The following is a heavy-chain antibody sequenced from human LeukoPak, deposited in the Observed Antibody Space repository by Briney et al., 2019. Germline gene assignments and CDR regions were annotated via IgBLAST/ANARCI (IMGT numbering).Heavy chain of an antibody. CDR2: IIPIFGTA. CDR3: ARCSSPTVYYYYYMDV. CDR1: GGTFSSYA. D-gene: IGHD6-6*01. V-gene: IGHV1-69*05. Sequence: SVKVSCEASGGTFSSYAISWVRQAPGQGLEWMGRIIPIFGTANYAQKFQGRVTITTDESTSTAYMELSSLRSEDTAVYYCARCSSPTVYYYYYMDVWGKGTTVTVSS. J-gene: IGHJ6*03.